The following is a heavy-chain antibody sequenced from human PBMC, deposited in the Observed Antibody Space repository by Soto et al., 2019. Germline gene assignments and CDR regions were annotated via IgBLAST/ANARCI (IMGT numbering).Heavy chain of an antibody. Sequence: GGSLRLSCAASGFTFSHSAMYWVRQAPGKGLEWVAVISHDGSNKYYADSVKGRFGISRDNSKNTLFLQMNSLRAEDTAVYYCAKFSSHYGMDVWGQGTTVTVSS. CDR3: AKFSSHYGMDV. V-gene: IGHV3-30-3*02. CDR2: ISHDGSNK. J-gene: IGHJ6*02. CDR1: GFTFSHSA.